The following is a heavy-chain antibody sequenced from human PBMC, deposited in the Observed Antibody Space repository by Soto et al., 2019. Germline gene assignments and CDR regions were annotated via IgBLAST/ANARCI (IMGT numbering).Heavy chain of an antibody. CDR3: ARADSGSYYSMDV. J-gene: IGHJ6*02. CDR1: GFTFSSYS. CDR2: ISSSSSYI. Sequence: GGSLRLSCAASGFTFSSYSMNWVRQAPGKGLEWVSSISSSSSYIYYADSVKGRFTISRDNAKNSLYLQMNSLRAEDTAVYYCARADSGSYYSMDVWGQGTTVTVSS. D-gene: IGHD1-26*01. V-gene: IGHV3-21*01.